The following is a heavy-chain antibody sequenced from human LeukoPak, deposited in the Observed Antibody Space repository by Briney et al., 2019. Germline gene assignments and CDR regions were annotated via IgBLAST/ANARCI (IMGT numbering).Heavy chain of an antibody. V-gene: IGHV3-7*01. CDR3: ARSGSGYYYYMDV. CDR2: INQGGSVK. D-gene: IGHD3-10*01. J-gene: IGHJ6*03. Sequence: GGSLRLSCAASGFTFRSYWMSWVRQAPGKGLEWVANINQGGSVKYYVDSVKGRFTISRDNAKNSLYLQMNSLRAEDTAVYYCARSGSGYYYYMDVWGKGTTVTVSS. CDR1: GFTFRSYW.